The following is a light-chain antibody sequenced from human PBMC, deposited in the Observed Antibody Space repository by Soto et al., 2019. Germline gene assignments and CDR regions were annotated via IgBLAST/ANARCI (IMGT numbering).Light chain of an antibody. CDR3: AAWDDSLSGPGV. CDR2: MNN. J-gene: IGLJ7*01. CDR1: NSNIGNFY. V-gene: IGLV1-47*01. Sequence: QSVLTQPPSASGTPGQRVTISGSGSNSNIGNFYVYWYQQLPGTASKLLLYMNNQRPLGVPDRCSGSKSGTSAPLAISGLRSDDEAAYYCAAWDDSLSGPGVFGGGTQLTV.